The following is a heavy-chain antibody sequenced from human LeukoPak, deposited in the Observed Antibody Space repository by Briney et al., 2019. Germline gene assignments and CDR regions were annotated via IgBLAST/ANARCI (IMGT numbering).Heavy chain of an antibody. Sequence: PSETLSLTCAVSGGSISSGGYSWSWIRQPPGTGLEWIGYIYHSGSTFYNPSLESRVTISLDRSKNQFSLKLRSVTAADTAVYYCARGRVDTAMGDYWGQGTLVTVSS. V-gene: IGHV4-30-2*01. D-gene: IGHD5-18*01. CDR2: IYHSGST. CDR1: GGSISSGGYS. CDR3: ARGRVDTAMGDY. J-gene: IGHJ4*02.